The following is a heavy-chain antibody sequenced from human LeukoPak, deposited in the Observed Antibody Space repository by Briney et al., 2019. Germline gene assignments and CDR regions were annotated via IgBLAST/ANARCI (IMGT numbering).Heavy chain of an antibody. CDR1: GGTFNNSA. CDR3: ARDVHGDYGSGWFDP. Sequence: GASVKVSCKTSGGTFNNSANSWVRQAPGQGLEWLGGIMPLFGTAGYAQKFQGRVTITKDESTRTVYLELTSLTSDDTAVYYCARDVHGDYGSGWFDPWGQGTLVSVSS. CDR2: IMPLFGTA. J-gene: IGHJ5*02. V-gene: IGHV1-69*05. D-gene: IGHD4-17*01.